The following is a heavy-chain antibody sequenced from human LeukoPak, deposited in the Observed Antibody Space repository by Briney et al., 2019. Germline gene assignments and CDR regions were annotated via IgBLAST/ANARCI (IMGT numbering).Heavy chain of an antibody. CDR2: IRFDGTNT. D-gene: IGHD3-16*01. J-gene: IGHJ3*02. Sequence: GGSLRLSCAASGFTFSSYGMHWVRQAPGKGLEWVALIRFDGTNTYYADSVKGRFTISRDNSKSTLNLEMNSLRAEDTAVYYCVKWGFAFDIWGQGTLVIVSS. V-gene: IGHV3-30*02. CDR3: VKWGFAFDI. CDR1: GFTFSSYG.